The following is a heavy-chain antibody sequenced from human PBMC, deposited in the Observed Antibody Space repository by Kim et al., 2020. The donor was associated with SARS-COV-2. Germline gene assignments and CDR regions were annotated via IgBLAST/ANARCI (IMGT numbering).Heavy chain of an antibody. CDR1: GFTFDDYA. CDR2: ISWNSGSI. Sequence: GGSLRLSCAASGFTFDDYAMHWVRQAPGKGLEWVSGISWNSGSIGYADSVKGRFTISRDNAKNSLYLQMNRLRAEDTALYYCAMLIESSSRDNYYYGMDV. V-gene: IGHV3-9*01. CDR3: AMLIESSSRDNYYYGMDV. J-gene: IGHJ6*01. D-gene: IGHD6-13*01.